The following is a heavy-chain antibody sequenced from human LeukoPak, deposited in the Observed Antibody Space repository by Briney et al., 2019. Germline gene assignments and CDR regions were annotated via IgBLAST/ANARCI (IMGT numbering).Heavy chain of an antibody. V-gene: IGHV3-30*18. J-gene: IGHJ5*02. Sequence: QPGRSLRLSCAASGFTFSSYGMHWVRQAPGKGLEWVAVISYDGSNRYYADSVKGRFTISRDNSKNTLYLQMNSLRAEDTAVYYCAKGGCSSTSCYSDWFDPWGQGTLVTVSS. CDR1: GFTFSSYG. CDR2: ISYDGSNR. CDR3: AKGGCSSTSCYSDWFDP. D-gene: IGHD2-2*02.